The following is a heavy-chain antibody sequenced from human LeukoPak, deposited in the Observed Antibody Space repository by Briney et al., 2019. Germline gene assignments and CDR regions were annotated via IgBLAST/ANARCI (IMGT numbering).Heavy chain of an antibody. CDR3: AKDGLWFGELSDY. J-gene: IGHJ4*02. D-gene: IGHD3-10*01. Sequence: GGSLRLSCAASGFTFSTYRMSWVRQAPGKGLEWVANIKQDGSEKHYVDSVKGRFTISRDNSKNTLYLQMNSLRAEDTAVYYCAKDGLWFGELSDYWGQGTLVTVSS. CDR2: IKQDGSEK. CDR1: GFTFSTYR. V-gene: IGHV3-7*03.